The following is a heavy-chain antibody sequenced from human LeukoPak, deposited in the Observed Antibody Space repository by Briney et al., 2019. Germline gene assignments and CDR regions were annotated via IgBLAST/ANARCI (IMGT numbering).Heavy chain of an antibody. CDR2: INAGNGNT. CDR3: ARDLLSYCSGGSCYPFDY. V-gene: IGHV1-3*01. CDR1: GYTFTSYA. J-gene: IGHJ4*02. Sequence: VASVKVSCTASGYTFTSYAMHWVRQAPGQRLEWMGWINAGNGNTKYSQKFQGRVTITRDTSASTAYMELSSLRSEDTAVYYCARDLLSYCSGGSCYPFDYWGQGTLVTVSS. D-gene: IGHD2-15*01.